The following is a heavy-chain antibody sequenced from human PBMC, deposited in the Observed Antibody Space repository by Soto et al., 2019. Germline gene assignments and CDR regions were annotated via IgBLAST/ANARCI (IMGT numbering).Heavy chain of an antibody. J-gene: IGHJ6*02. D-gene: IGHD6-13*01. CDR1: GVTFSIYA. Sequence: GGSLRLSCAASGVTFSIYAMSWVRQAPGKGLEWVSAISGSGGSTYYADSVKGRFTISRDNSKNTLYLQMNSLRAEDTAVYYCAKFSPPIAAAGIPLYYYYGMDVWGQGTTVTVSS. CDR2: ISGSGGST. V-gene: IGHV3-23*01. CDR3: AKFSPPIAAAGIPLYYYYGMDV.